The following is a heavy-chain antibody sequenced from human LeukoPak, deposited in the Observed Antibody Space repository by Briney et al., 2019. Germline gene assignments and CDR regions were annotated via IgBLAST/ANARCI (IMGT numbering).Heavy chain of an antibody. CDR2: IKQDGSEE. D-gene: IGHD2-15*01. CDR1: GFTFTSFW. J-gene: IGHJ4*02. CDR3: ARDAGFCSAGSCFDY. Sequence: PGGSLRLSCAASGFTFTSFWMAWVRQVPGKGLEWVANIKQDGSEEYFVDSVKGRFTISRDNAKNSLYLQMNSLRAEDTAVYYCARDAGFCSAGSCFDYWGQGTLVTVSS. V-gene: IGHV3-7*01.